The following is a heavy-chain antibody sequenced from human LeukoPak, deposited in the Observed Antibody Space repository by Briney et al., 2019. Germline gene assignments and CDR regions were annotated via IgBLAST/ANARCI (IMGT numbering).Heavy chain of an antibody. V-gene: IGHV3-33*01. CDR1: GFIFSRYG. CDR3: ARDENYYDSSGYFTPDY. Sequence: PGGSLRLSCAASGFIFSRYGMHWVRQAPGKVLEWVAVIWYDGSYKYHADSVKGRFTISRDNSKNTLYLQMNSLRAEDTAVYYCARDENYYDSSGYFTPDYWGQGTLVTVSS. D-gene: IGHD3-22*01. CDR2: IWYDGSYK. J-gene: IGHJ4*02.